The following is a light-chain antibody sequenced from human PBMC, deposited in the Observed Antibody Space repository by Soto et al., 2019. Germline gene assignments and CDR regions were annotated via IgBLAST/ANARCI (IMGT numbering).Light chain of an antibody. Sequence: QSALTQPASVSGSPGQSITMSCTGTHSDVGGYNYVSWYQQHPGKAPKLIIFDVIIRPSGVSNRFSGSKSDNTASLTISGLQAEDEGDYYCSSYTSSNTVVLFGGETKLTVL. CDR1: HSDVGGYNY. CDR3: SSYTSSNTVVL. CDR2: DVI. V-gene: IGLV2-14*03. J-gene: IGLJ3*02.